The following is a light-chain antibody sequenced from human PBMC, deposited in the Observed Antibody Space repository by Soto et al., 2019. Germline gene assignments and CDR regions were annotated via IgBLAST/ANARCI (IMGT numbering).Light chain of an antibody. J-gene: IGKJ5*01. Sequence: EVLMTPSPATLSVSPGERATLSCRASQSVSRYLAWYQQKPGQAPTLLIYDTSYRATGIPARFSGSGSGTDFTLTINSLAPEDFAVYYCQQRSNWITFGQGTRLEIK. CDR2: DTS. V-gene: IGKV3-11*01. CDR3: QQRSNWIT. CDR1: QSVSRY.